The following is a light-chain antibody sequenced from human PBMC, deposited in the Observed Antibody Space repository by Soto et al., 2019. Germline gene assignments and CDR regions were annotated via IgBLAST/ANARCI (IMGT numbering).Light chain of an antibody. CDR1: SSNIGSKT. CDR3: SAWDASLNGYV. J-gene: IGLJ1*01. Sequence: QSALTQPPSASGTPGQRVTLSCSGSSSNIGSKTVNWYQQLPGTAPKLLIYSNYQRPSGVPDRFSGSKSGTSASLAISGLQSEDEAAYYCSAWDASLNGYVFGTGTKVTVL. CDR2: SNY. V-gene: IGLV1-44*01.